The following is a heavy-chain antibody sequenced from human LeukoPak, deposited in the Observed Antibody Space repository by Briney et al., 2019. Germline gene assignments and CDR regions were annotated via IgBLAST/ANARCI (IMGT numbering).Heavy chain of an antibody. D-gene: IGHD6-13*01. CDR3: ARDQGSPYYGMDV. J-gene: IGHJ6*02. V-gene: IGHV4-31*03. CDR1: GDSISSGGYY. CDR2: IYYSGNT. Sequence: SETLSLTCIVSGDSISSGGYYWSWIRQHPGKGLEWIGNIYYSGNTYYNPSLKSRVSISVDTSKNQFSLKLSSVTAADTAVYYCARDQGSPYYGMDVWGQGTTVTVSS.